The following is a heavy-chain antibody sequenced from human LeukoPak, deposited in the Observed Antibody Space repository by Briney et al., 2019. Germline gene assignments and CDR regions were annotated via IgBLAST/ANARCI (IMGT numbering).Heavy chain of an antibody. CDR3: ARASGVQWLVSPWFDP. J-gene: IGHJ5*02. CDR1: GFTFSSYG. Sequence: GRSLRLSCAVSGFTFSSYGMHWVRQAPGKGLGWVAVIWYDGSNKYYADSVKGRFTISRDNSKNTLYLQMNSLRVEATAVYYCARASGVQWLVSPWFDPWGQGTLVTVSS. D-gene: IGHD6-19*01. V-gene: IGHV3-33*01. CDR2: IWYDGSNK.